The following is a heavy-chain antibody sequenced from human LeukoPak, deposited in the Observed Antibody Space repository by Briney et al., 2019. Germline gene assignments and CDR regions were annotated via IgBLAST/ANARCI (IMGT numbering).Heavy chain of an antibody. CDR3: ARDPTTVVTLPYYFDF. CDR2: VNHRGTT. CDR1: GGSFTGHH. Sequence: SETLSLTCAVYGGSFTGHHWNWIRQYAGKGLEWIGEVNHRGTTNYNPSLKSRVTISVDTSKNQFFLKLTSVTAADTAVYYCARDPTTVVTLPYYFDFWGQGTLVTVSS. D-gene: IGHD4-23*01. V-gene: IGHV4-34*01. J-gene: IGHJ4*02.